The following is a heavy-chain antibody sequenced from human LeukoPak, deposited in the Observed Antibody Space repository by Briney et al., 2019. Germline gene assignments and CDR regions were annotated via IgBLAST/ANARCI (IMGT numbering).Heavy chain of an antibody. CDR2: INHSGGT. CDR3: ARVKVVVTYYYYGMDV. Sequence: SETLSLTCAVYGGSFSGYYWSWIRQPPGKGLEWIGEINHSGGTNYNPSLKSRVTISVDTSKNQFSLKLSSVTAVDTAVYYCARVKVVVTYYYYGMDVWGQGTTVTVSS. V-gene: IGHV4-34*01. CDR1: GGSFSGYY. J-gene: IGHJ6*02. D-gene: IGHD3-22*01.